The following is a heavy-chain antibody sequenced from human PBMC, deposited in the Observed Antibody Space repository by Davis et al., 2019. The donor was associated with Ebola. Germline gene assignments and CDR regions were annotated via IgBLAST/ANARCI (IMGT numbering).Heavy chain of an antibody. J-gene: IGHJ4*02. Sequence: GESLKISCAASGFTFSSYGMNWVRQAPGKGLEWVSSISSSSSYIYYADSVKGRFTISRDNAKNSLYLQMNSLRAEDTAVYYCARDREDYSSGFSFGFDYWGQGTLVTVSS. CDR2: ISSSSSYI. CDR3: ARDREDYSSGFSFGFDY. CDR1: GFTFSSYG. V-gene: IGHV3-21*01. D-gene: IGHD6-19*01.